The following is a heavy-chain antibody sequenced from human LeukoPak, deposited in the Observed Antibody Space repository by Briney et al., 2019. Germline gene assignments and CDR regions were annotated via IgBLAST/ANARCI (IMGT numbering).Heavy chain of an antibody. Sequence: PGGSLRLSCAASGFTFSSYGMHWVRQAPGKGLERVAVISYDGSNKYYADSVKGRFTISRDNSKNTLYLQMNSLRAEDTAVYYCAKDDTDCSSTSCYLIDYWGQGTLVTVSS. CDR3: AKDDTDCSSTSCYLIDY. CDR1: GFTFSSYG. CDR2: ISYDGSNK. J-gene: IGHJ4*02. D-gene: IGHD2-2*01. V-gene: IGHV3-30*18.